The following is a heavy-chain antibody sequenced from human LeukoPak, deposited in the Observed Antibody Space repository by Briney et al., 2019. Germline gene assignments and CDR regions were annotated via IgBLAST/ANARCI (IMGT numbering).Heavy chain of an antibody. CDR2: IWYDGSNK. Sequence: PGRSLRLSCAASGFTFSSYGMHWVRQAPGKGLEWVAVIWYDGSNKYYADSVKGRFTISRDNSKNTLYLQMNSLRAEDTAVYYCARDPSFRSGYFDYWGQGTLVTVSS. CDR1: GFTFSSYG. D-gene: IGHD3-10*01. CDR3: ARDPSFRSGYFDY. V-gene: IGHV3-33*01. J-gene: IGHJ4*02.